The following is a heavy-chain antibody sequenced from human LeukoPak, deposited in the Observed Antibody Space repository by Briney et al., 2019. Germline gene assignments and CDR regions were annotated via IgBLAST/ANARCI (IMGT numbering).Heavy chain of an antibody. CDR2: IYYSGST. CDR3: AKSWRPRRWPDSFDP. Sequence: TSETLSLTCTVSGGSISSYYWSWIRQPPGKGLDWIAYIYYSGSTNHNPSLRSRVTISVDTSKNQFSLKLSSVTAADTAVYYCAKSWRPRRWPDSFDPWGQGTLVTVSS. V-gene: IGHV4-59*01. CDR1: GGSISSYY. D-gene: IGHD5-24*01. J-gene: IGHJ5*02.